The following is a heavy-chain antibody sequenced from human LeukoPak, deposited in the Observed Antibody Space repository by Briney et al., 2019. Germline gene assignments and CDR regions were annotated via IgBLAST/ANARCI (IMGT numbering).Heavy chain of an antibody. CDR1: GLTFSSYA. V-gene: IGHV3-23*01. Sequence: PGGSLRLSCAASGLTFSSYAMSWVRQAPGKGLEWVSAISGSGGSTYYADSVKGRFTISSDNSKNTLYLQMNSLRAEDTAVYYCAKVVSGYYYDSSGYTDYWGQGTLVTVSS. J-gene: IGHJ4*02. D-gene: IGHD3-22*01. CDR3: AKVVSGYYYDSSGYTDY. CDR2: ISGSGGST.